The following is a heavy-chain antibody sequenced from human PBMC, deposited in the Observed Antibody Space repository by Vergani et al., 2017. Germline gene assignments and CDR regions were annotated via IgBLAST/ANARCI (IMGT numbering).Heavy chain of an antibody. J-gene: IGHJ4*02. CDR1: GGSISSYY. V-gene: IGHV4-59*01. D-gene: IGHD2-2*01. CDR2: IYYSGST. CDR3: ARSDRAHCSSTSGYGYN. Sequence: QVQLQESGPGLVKPSETLSLTCTVSGGSISSYYWSWIRQPPGKGLEWIGYIYYSGSTNYNPSLKSRVTISVDTSKNQFSLKLSSVTAADTAVYYCARSDRAHCSSTSGYGYNWGQGTLVTVSS.